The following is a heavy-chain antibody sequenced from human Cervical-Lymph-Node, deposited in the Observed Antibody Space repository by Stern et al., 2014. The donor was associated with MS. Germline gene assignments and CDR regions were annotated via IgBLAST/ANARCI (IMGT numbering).Heavy chain of an antibody. CDR1: GYTFTGYY. CDR2: IHPNSGGT. J-gene: IGHJ6*02. D-gene: IGHD2-15*01. V-gene: IGHV1-2*06. Sequence: VHLVESGAEVKKPGASVKVSCKASGYTFTGYYMHWVRQAPGQGLEWMGRIHPNSGGTNYAQKFQGRVTMTRDTSISTAYMELSRLRSDDTAVYYCARSNYCSGGSCYYYYGMDVWGQGTTVTVSS. CDR3: ARSNYCSGGSCYYYYGMDV.